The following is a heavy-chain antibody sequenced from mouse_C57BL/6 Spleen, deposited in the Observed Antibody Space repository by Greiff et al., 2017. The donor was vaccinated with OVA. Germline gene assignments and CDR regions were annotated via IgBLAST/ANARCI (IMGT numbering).Heavy chain of an antibody. V-gene: IGHV3-6*01. CDR2: ISYDGSN. CDR1: GYSITSGYY. J-gene: IGHJ3*01. CDR3: ARSTVVGDGIAY. Sequence: ESGPGLVKPSQSLSLTCSVTGYSITSGYYWNWTRQFPGNKLEWMGYISYDGSNNYNPSLKNRISITRDTSKNQFFLKLNSVTTEDTATYYCARSTVVGDGIAYWGQGTLVTVSA. D-gene: IGHD1-1*01.